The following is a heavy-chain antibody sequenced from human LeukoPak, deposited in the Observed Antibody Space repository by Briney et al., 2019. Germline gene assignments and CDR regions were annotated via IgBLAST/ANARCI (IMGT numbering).Heavy chain of an antibody. Sequence: ASVKVSCKASGYTFTSYGISWVRQAPGQGLEWMGWINPNSGGTNYAQKFQGRVTMTWDTSISTAYMELSSLRSDDTAVYYCTSDTYYYDSTGLGHWFDPWGQGTLVTVSS. V-gene: IGHV1-2*02. CDR1: GYTFTSYG. D-gene: IGHD3-22*01. CDR2: INPNSGGT. J-gene: IGHJ5*02. CDR3: TSDTYYYDSTGLGHWFDP.